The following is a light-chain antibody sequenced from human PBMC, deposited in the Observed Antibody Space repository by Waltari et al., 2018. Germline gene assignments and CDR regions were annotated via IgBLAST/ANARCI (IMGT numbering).Light chain of an antibody. V-gene: IGKV2-30*02. CDR2: KVS. CDR1: QSLVHSDGNTY. CDR3: MQATLWAALT. J-gene: IGKJ4*01. Sequence: DLMMTQSPFSLPVPLGQPASISSRSSQSLVHSDGNTYLNWIHQRPGQSPRRLIYKVSKRYSRVPDRFSGRVSGNDFTLKISRVYAEDVWFYYCMQATLWAALTFGGGTKVEIK.